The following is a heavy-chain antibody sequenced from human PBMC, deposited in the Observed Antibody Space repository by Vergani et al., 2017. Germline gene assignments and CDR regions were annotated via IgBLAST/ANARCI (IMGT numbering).Heavy chain of an antibody. J-gene: IGHJ4*02. D-gene: IGHD2-21*01. CDR3: ARSVFLNY. V-gene: IGHV3-30*03. CDR1: GFTFSSYG. CDR2: ISYDGSNK. Sequence: QVQLVESGGGVVQPGRSLRLSCAASGFTFSSYGMHWVRQAPGKGLEWVAVISYDGSNKYYADSVKGRFTISRENSKNTLYLQMNSLRAEDTAVYYCARSVFLNYWGQGTLVTVSS.